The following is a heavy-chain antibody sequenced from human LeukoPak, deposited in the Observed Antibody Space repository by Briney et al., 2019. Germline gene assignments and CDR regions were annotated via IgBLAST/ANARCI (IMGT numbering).Heavy chain of an antibody. V-gene: IGHV1-46*01. J-gene: IGHJ5*02. CDR3: ARTRTTFGVVILPWFDP. CDR2: INPSGGST. D-gene: IGHD3-3*01. Sequence: ATLTLSCKASGYTFTSYYMDWVRQAPGQGLEGMGIINPSGGSTSYAQKFQGRVTMTRDMSTSTVYMALSSLSSEDTAVSPRARTRTTFGVVILPWFDPWGQETLVTVSS. CDR1: GYTFTSYY.